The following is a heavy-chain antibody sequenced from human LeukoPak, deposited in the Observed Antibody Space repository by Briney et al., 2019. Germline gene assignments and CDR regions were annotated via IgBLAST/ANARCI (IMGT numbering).Heavy chain of an antibody. CDR2: ISAYNGNT. CDR3: ARDGSGSYYIPTEFDP. D-gene: IGHD3-10*01. J-gene: IGHJ5*02. V-gene: IGHV1-18*01. Sequence: ASVKVSCNASGYTFTSYGISWVRQAPGQGLEWMGWISAYNGNTNYAQKLQGRVTITRDTSASTAYMELSSLRSEDTAVYYCARDGSGSYYIPTEFDPWGQGTLVTVSS. CDR1: GYTFTSYG.